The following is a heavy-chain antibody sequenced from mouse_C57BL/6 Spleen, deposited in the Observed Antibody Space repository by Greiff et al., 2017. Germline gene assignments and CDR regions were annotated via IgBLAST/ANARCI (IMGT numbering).Heavy chain of an antibody. CDR2: IYPGDGDT. Sequence: LVESGPELVKPGASVKISCKASGYAFSSSWMNWVKQRPGKGLEWIGRIYPGDGDTNYNGKFKGKATLTADKSSSTAYMQLSSLTSEDSAVYFCARSDYDYAMDYWGQGTSVTVSS. CDR3: ARSDYDYAMDY. J-gene: IGHJ4*01. V-gene: IGHV1-82*01. CDR1: GYAFSSSW. D-gene: IGHD2-13*01.